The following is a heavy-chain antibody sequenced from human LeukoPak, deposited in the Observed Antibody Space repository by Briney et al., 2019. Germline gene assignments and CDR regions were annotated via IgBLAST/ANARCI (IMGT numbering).Heavy chain of an antibody. CDR2: ISGSGGST. CDR1: GFTFSSYA. Sequence: GGSLRLSCAASGFTFSSYAMSWVRQALGKGLEWVSAISGSGGSTYYADSVKGRFTISRDNSKNTLYLQMNSLRAEDTAVYYCAKAYGSGNNYYYYMDVWGKGTTVTVSS. V-gene: IGHV3-23*01. J-gene: IGHJ6*03. CDR3: AKAYGSGNNYYYYMDV. D-gene: IGHD3-10*01.